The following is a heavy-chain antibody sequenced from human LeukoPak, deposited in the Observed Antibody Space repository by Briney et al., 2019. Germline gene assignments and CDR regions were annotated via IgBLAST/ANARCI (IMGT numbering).Heavy chain of an antibody. CDR2: IYYSGST. CDR1: GGSISSYY. J-gene: IGHJ5*02. D-gene: IGHD3-22*01. Sequence: PSETLSLTCTVSGGSISSYYWSWIRQPPGKGLEWIGYIYYSGSTNYNPSLKSRVTISVDTSKNQFSLKLSSVTAADTAVYYCARDKAESSGYYWYDNWFDPWGQGTLVTVSS. CDR3: ARDKAESSGYYWYDNWFDP. V-gene: IGHV4-59*12.